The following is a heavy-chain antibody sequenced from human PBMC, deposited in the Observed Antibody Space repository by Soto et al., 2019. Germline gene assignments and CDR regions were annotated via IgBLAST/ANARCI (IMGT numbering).Heavy chain of an antibody. CDR3: ARDRVLRFLEWPLSRDWFDP. D-gene: IGHD3-3*01. V-gene: IGHV3-30-3*01. J-gene: IGHJ5*02. CDR1: GFTFSRYA. CDR2: ISYDGSNK. Sequence: PVGTLRLSCAACGFTFSRYAMHCVRQAPGKALEWVAVISYDGSNKYYADSVKGRFTISRDNSKNTLYLQMNSLRAEDTAVYYCARDRVLRFLEWPLSRDWFDPWGQGTLVTVSS.